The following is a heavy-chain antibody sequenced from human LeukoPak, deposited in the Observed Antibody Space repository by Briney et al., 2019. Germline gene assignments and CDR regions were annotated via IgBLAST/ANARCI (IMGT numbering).Heavy chain of an antibody. CDR2: VYYGVNT. V-gene: IGHV4-39*01. J-gene: IGHJ6*02. CDR3: FSGYDRAFDYFGMDV. CDR1: GGSLTSTRYY. D-gene: IGHD5-12*01. Sequence: PSETLSLTCTVSGGSLTSTRYYWGSIRQTPGNGLEWIVTVYYGVNTNSNPSLKSRATISVDPSESQFSLNLTSVTAADTAVYYCFSGYDRAFDYFGMDVWGQGTAVIVSS.